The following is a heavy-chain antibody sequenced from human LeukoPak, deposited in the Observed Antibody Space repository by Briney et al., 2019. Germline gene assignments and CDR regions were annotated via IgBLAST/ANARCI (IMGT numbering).Heavy chain of an antibody. D-gene: IGHD6-13*01. CDR1: GFTVSSNY. CDR3: ARGEGGIAAAGTDF. Sequence: GGPLRLFCAASGFTVSSNYMSWVRQAPGKPPEWVSVMYSGGSTYYVDSVKGRFTISRDNSKNTLYLQMNSLRAEDTAVYYCARGEGGIAAAGTDFWGQGTLVTVSS. CDR2: MYSGGST. J-gene: IGHJ4*02. V-gene: IGHV3-53*05.